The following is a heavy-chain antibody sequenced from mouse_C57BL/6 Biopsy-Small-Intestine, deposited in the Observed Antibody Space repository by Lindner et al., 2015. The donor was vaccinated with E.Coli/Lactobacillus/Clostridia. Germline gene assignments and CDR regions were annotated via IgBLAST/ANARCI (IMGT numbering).Heavy chain of an antibody. CDR2: IYPGGGYT. V-gene: IGHV1-63*01. J-gene: IGHJ2*01. CDR1: GYTFTNYW. Sequence: VQLQESGAELVRPGTSVKMSCKASGYTFTNYWLAWAKQRPGHGLEWIGDIYPGGGYTNYNEKFKGRAALTADKSSSTAYMQFSSLTSEDSAIYYCTRGIDYFDYWGQGTTLTVSS. CDR3: TRGIDYFDY.